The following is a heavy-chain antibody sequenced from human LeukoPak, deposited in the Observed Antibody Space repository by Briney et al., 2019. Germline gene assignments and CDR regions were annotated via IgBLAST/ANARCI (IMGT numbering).Heavy chain of an antibody. CDR1: GGSISSYY. J-gene: IGHJ4*02. V-gene: IGHV4-59*01. CDR2: IYYSGST. CDR3: ARDRTVTTGWFDY. D-gene: IGHD4-17*01. Sequence: SETLSLTCTVSGGSISSYYWSWIRQPPGKGLEWIGYIYYSGSTNYNPSLKSRVTISVDTSKNQFSLKLSSVTAADTAVYYCARDRTVTTGWFDYWGQGTLVTVSS.